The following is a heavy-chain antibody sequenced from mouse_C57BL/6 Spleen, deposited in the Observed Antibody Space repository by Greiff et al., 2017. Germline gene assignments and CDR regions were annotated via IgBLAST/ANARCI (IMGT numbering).Heavy chain of an antibody. V-gene: IGHV3-6*01. CDR1: GYSITSGYY. CDR3: ARKDYGSYGAMDY. CDR2: ISYDGSN. Sequence: ESGPGLVKPSQSLSLTCSVTGYSITSGYYWNWIRQFPGNKLEWMGYISYDGSNNYNPSLKNRISITRDTSKNQFFLKLNSVTTEDTATYYCARKDYGSYGAMDYWGQGTSGTVSS. J-gene: IGHJ4*01. D-gene: IGHD1-1*01.